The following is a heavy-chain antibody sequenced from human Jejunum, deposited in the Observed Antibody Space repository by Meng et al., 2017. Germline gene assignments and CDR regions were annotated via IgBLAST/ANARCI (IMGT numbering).Heavy chain of an antibody. V-gene: IGHV3-7*01. CDR3: TRGGYSSSWFWVY. J-gene: IGHJ4*02. CDR1: GLTFSDFW. D-gene: IGHD6-13*01. CDR2: IKKDGSEK. Sequence: GESLKISCAASGLTFSDFWMTWVRQAPGKGLEWVANIKKDGSEKYYVDSVKGRFTISRDNAKNSLYLQMNSLRAEDTAVYYCTRGGYSSSWFWVYWGQGSLVNVAS.